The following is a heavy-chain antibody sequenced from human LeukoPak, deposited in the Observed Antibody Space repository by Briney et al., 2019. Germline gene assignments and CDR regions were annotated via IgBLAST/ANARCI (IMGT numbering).Heavy chain of an antibody. V-gene: IGHV3-23*01. J-gene: IGHJ6*03. D-gene: IGHD3-10*01. CDR3: ARDPEPTNYNYYYYYYMDV. CDR1: GFTFRNYA. Sequence: GGSLRLSCAASGFTFRNYAMSWVRQIPGKGLEWVSGISAGGSRTYYSDSVKGRFTISRDNSKNTLYLQMNSLRAEDTAVYYCARDPEPTNYNYYYYYYMDVWGKGTAVTVSS. CDR2: ISAGGSRT.